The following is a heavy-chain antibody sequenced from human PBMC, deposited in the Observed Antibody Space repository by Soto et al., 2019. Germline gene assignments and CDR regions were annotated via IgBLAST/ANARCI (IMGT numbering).Heavy chain of an antibody. V-gene: IGHV4-31*03. CDR3: ACPGSVTTRYYYGMDV. D-gene: IGHD4-17*01. CDR2: IYYSGST. J-gene: IGHJ6*02. Sequence: QVQLQESGPGLVKPSQTLSLTCTVSGGSIRSGGYYWSWIRQHPGKGLEWIGYIYYSGSTYYNPSLKSRVTISVDTSKNQFSLKLSSVTAADTAVYYCACPGSVTTRYYYGMDVWGQGTTVTVSS. CDR1: GGSIRSGGYY.